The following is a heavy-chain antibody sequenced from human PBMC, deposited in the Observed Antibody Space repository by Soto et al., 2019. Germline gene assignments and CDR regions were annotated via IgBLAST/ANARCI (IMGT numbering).Heavy chain of an antibody. Sequence: GGSLRLSCAASGFTFSAYWMHWVRQAPGEGLVWVSQIKGDGSNTDYVDSVKGRFTISRDNSKNMLFLQMNSLRAEDTAIYYCAKKVNSGSGSKYFDYWGQGTLVTVSS. V-gene: IGHV3-74*01. CDR3: AKKVNSGSGSKYFDY. CDR2: IKGDGSNT. D-gene: IGHD3-10*01. J-gene: IGHJ4*02. CDR1: GFTFSAYW.